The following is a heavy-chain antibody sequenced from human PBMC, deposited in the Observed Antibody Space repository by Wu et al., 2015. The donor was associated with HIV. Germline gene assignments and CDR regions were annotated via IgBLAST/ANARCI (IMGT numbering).Heavy chain of an antibody. J-gene: IGHJ6*03. Sequence: QVQLVQSGAEVKKPGSSVKVSCKASGGTFSTYAISWVRQAPGQGLEWMGGIIPIFGTSNYAQKFQGRVTMTTDTSTSTAYMELRSLRSDDTAVYYCAREIVDYTVDYNYMDVWGKGTTVTVSS. CDR1: GGTFSTYA. V-gene: IGHV1-69*05. CDR3: AREIVDYTVDYNYMDV. D-gene: IGHD1-26*01. CDR2: IIPIFGTS.